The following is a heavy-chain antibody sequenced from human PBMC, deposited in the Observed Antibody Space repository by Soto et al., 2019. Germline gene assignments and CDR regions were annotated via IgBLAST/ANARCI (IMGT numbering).Heavy chain of an antibody. J-gene: IGHJ6*02. V-gene: IGHV3-30-3*01. CDR3: VREYQAAGMYGMDV. D-gene: IGHD6-13*01. Sequence: QVQLVESGGGVVQPGTSLRLSCAASGFTFSSYAMHWVRQSPGKGLEWVAVISYDGSNKYYAESVKGRFSISRDNSKDTLYLQMSSLRGEDTAVYSCVREYQAAGMYGMDVWGQGTTVTVS. CDR1: GFTFSSYA. CDR2: ISYDGSNK.